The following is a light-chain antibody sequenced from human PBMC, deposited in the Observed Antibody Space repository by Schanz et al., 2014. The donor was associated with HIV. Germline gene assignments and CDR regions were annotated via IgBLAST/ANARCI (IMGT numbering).Light chain of an antibody. CDR1: QSVSSS. J-gene: IGKJ1*01. CDR3: QQANGWPWT. V-gene: IGKV3-15*01. Sequence: EIVMTQSPATLSVSPGERATLSCRASQSVSSSFLAWYQQKPGQAPRLLIYAASTRVTGVPARFSGSGSGTEFTLTISSLQSDDFAVYYCQQANGWPWTFGQGTKVEIK. CDR2: AAS.